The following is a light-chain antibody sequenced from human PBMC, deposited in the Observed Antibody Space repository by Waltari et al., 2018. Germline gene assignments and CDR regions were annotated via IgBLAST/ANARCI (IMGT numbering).Light chain of an antibody. CDR1: TIGTYS. V-gene: IGLV3-21*04. J-gene: IGLJ1*01. CDR3: HVWHPHVDPGV. Sequence: SYVVTQPPSVSVAPGETATITCGGDTIGTYSLHWYQQKAGQAPVWVIFYDRDRPSGIPDRFSGSNCGNTATLTISRVEAGDEARYYCHVWHPHVDPGVFGTGTEVTVL. CDR2: YDR.